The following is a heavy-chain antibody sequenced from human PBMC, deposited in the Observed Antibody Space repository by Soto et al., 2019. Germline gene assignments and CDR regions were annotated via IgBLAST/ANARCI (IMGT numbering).Heavy chain of an antibody. J-gene: IGHJ4*02. V-gene: IGHV4-39*01. D-gene: IGHD2-8*02. CDR2: IYYSGST. CDR3: ARQVAVVYAIPYYFDY. Sequence: QLQLQESGPGLVKPSETLSLTCTVSGGSISSSSYYWGWIRQPPGKGLEWIGSIYYSGSTYYNPSLKSRVTISVDTSKNQFSLKLSSVTAADTAVYYCARQVAVVYAIPYYFDYWGQGTLVTVSS. CDR1: GGSISSSSYY.